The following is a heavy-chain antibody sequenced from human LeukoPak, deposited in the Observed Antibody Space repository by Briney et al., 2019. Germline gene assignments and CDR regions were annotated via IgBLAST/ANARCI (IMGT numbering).Heavy chain of an antibody. J-gene: IGHJ4*02. CDR2: IYYSGST. CDR3: ARHGGTTVYYFDY. CDR1: GGSISSSSYY. V-gene: IGHV4-39*01. D-gene: IGHD4-17*01. Sequence: SETLSLTCTVSGGSISSSSYYWGWIRQPPGKGLEWMGSIYYSGSTYYNPSLKSRVTISVDTSKNQFSLKLSSVTAADTAVYYCARHGGTTVYYFDYWGQGTLVTVSS.